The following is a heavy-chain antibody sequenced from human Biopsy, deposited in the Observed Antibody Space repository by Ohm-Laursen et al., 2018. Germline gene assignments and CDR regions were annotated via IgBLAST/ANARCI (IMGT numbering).Heavy chain of an antibody. V-gene: IGHV2-5*02. J-gene: IGHJ3*01. CDR2: VYWDNDK. CDR3: AHVVITYGGIIALDAFDV. CDR1: RFSLSSHGVG. D-gene: IGHD3-16*02. Sequence: TQTLTLTCTFSRFSLSSHGVGVGWIRQPPGEALEWLAIVYWDNDKRYSPSLWSRLNIWKDASKNRVVLTLTDMDPVDTATYYCAHVVITYGGIIALDAFDVWGQGSMVIVSS.